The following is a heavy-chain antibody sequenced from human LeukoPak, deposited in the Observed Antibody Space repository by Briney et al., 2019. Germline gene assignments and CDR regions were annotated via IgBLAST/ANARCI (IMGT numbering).Heavy chain of an antibody. CDR2: IIPIFGTA. Sequence: ASVKVSCKASGGTFSSYAISWVGQAPGQGLEWMGGIIPIFGTANYAQKFQGRVTITADESTSTAYMELSSLRSEDTAVYYCARAYCGGDCYSPRDAFDIWGQGTMVTVSS. V-gene: IGHV1-69*13. D-gene: IGHD2-21*01. J-gene: IGHJ3*02. CDR3: ARAYCGGDCYSPRDAFDI. CDR1: GGTFSSYA.